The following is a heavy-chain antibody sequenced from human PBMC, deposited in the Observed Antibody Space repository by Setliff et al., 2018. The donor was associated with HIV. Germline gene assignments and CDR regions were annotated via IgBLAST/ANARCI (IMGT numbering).Heavy chain of an antibody. CDR1: GYTFTGYY. Sequence: ASVKVSCKASGYTFTGYYMHWVRQAPGQGLEWMGCINLNTGSTNYAQKFQGRVTMTRDTSTSTVYMELSSLRFEDTAVYYCARDLGSITIFGVVIRGAFDMWGQGTMVTVSS. D-gene: IGHD3-3*01. J-gene: IGHJ3*02. V-gene: IGHV1-2*02. CDR2: INLNTGST. CDR3: ARDLGSITIFGVVIRGAFDM.